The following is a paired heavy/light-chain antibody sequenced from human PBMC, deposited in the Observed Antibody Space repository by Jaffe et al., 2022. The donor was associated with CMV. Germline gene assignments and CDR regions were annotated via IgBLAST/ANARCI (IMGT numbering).Heavy chain of an antibody. D-gene: IGHD1-26*01. V-gene: IGHV3-53*01. J-gene: IGHJ6*02. Sequence: EVQLVESGGGLIQPGGSLRLSCAASGLTLTNNYMSWVRRLPGKGLEWVSVMFGGGRTYYADSVKGRFIISRDSSKNTLYFQMNSLRVDDTAVYYCARAREGYYGMDVWGQGTTVTVSS. CDR3: ARAREGYYGMDV. CDR2: MFGGGRT. CDR1: GLTLTNNY.
Light chain of an antibody. Sequence: DIVMTQSPLSLPVTPGEPASISCRSSQSLLHSNGYNYVDWYLQKPGQSPQLLIYLGSNRASGVPDRFSGSGSGTDFTLKISRVEAEDVGVYYCMQPLQPVWTFGQGTKVEIK. V-gene: IGKV2-28*01. CDR3: MQPLQPVWT. CDR2: LGS. CDR1: QSLLHSNGYNY. J-gene: IGKJ1*01.